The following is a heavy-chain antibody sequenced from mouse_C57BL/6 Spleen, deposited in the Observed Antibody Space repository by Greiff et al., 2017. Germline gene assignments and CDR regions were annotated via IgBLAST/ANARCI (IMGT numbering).Heavy chain of an antibody. CDR2: ISSGGSYT. CDR1: GFTFSSYG. D-gene: IGHD4-1*01. CDR3: ARHTGTGFDY. J-gene: IGHJ2*01. V-gene: IGHV5-6*01. Sequence: EVKLMESGGDLVKPGGSLKLSCAASGFTFSSYGMSWVRQTPDKRLEWVATISSGGSYTYYPDSVKGRFTISRDNAKNTLYLQMSSLKSEDTAMXYCARHTGTGFDYWGQGTTLTVSS.